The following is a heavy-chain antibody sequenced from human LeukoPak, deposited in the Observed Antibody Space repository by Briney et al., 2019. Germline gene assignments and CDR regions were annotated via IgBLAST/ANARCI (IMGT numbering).Heavy chain of an antibody. Sequence: ETLSLTCTVSGGSINNYYWSWIRQPPGKGLEWVGLIKSTTEGETTDYATPVKGRFSISRDDSKNTLYLQMNSLKTEDTAVYYCTSNMVQWGQGTLVTVSS. CDR3: TSNMVQ. V-gene: IGHV3-15*01. D-gene: IGHD3-10*01. J-gene: IGHJ4*02. CDR1: GGSINNYY. CDR2: IKSTTEGETT.